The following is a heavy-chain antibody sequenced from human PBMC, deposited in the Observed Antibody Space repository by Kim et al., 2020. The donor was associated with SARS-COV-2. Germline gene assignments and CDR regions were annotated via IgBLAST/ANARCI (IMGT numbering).Heavy chain of an antibody. CDR2: IGTAGDT. Sequence: GGSLRLSCAASGFTFSSYDMHWVRQATGKGLEWVSAIGTAGDTYYPGSVKGRFTISRENAKNSLYLQMNSLRAGDTAVYYCARGSMVRGVISWFDPWGQGTLVTVSS. J-gene: IGHJ5*02. CDR3: ARGSMVRGVISWFDP. D-gene: IGHD3-10*01. V-gene: IGHV3-13*01. CDR1: GFTFSSYD.